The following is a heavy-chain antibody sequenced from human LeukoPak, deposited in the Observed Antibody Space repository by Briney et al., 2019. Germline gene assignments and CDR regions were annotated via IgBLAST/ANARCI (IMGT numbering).Heavy chain of an antibody. J-gene: IGHJ4*02. D-gene: IGHD3-10*01. Sequence: SETLSLTRTVSGGSISSYYWSWIRQPAGKGLEWIGRIYTSGSTNYNPSLKSRVTMSVDTSKNQFSLKLSSVTAADTAVYYCARDRYYATSYYFDYWGQGTLVTVSS. CDR2: IYTSGST. CDR1: GGSISSYY. CDR3: ARDRYYATSYYFDY. V-gene: IGHV4-4*07.